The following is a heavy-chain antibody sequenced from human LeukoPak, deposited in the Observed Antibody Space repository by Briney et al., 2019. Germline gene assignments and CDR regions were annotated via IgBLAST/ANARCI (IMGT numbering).Heavy chain of an antibody. V-gene: IGHV3-74*01. J-gene: IGHJ3*02. CDR1: GFTFSSYW. CDR3: ARDKYGGNSNAFDI. D-gene: IGHD4-23*01. Sequence: GSPRLSCAASGFTFSSYWMHWVRQVPGKGLVWVARIGTDGSGTTYADYVQGRFTISRDNAKNTLFLQMNSLRAEDTAVYYCARDKYGGNSNAFDIWGQGTLVTVSS. CDR2: IGTDGSGT.